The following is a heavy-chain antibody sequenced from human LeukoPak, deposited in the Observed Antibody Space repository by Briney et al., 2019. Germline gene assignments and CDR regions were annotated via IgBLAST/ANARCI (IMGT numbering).Heavy chain of an antibody. CDR1: GGSISSGGYY. CDR2: IYYSGST. J-gene: IGHJ6*02. Sequence: SQTLSLTCTVSGGSISSGGYYWSWIRQPPGKGLEWIGYIYYSGSTNYNPSLKSRVTISVDTSKNQFSLKLSSVTAADTAVYYCARVLRFLDRLNGMDVWGQGTTVTVSS. D-gene: IGHD3-3*01. V-gene: IGHV4-61*08. CDR3: ARVLRFLDRLNGMDV.